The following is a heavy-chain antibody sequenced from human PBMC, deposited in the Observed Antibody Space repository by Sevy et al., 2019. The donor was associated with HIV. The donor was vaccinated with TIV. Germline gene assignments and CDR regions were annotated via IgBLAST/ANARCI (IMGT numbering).Heavy chain of an antibody. D-gene: IGHD3-22*01. Sequence: GGSLRLSCVVSRFTFSTYWMSWVRQAPGKGLEWVANINQDGGEKYHLDSVKGRFTISRDNAKNSLYLQMNCLRAEDSAVYFCARVSSIYYDRGYYYAMDVWGQGTTVTVSS. CDR2: INQDGGEK. J-gene: IGHJ6*02. CDR1: RFTFSTYW. CDR3: ARVSSIYYDRGYYYAMDV. V-gene: IGHV3-7*01.